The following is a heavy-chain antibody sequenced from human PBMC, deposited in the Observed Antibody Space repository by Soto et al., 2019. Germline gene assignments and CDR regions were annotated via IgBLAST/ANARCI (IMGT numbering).Heavy chain of an antibody. V-gene: IGHV4-34*01. CDR3: ARRPKAIVVANV. CDR1: GGSFSDDY. Sequence: QVQLQQWGAGLLKPSETLSLTCAVYGGSFSDDYWSWIRQSQEKGLEWIGEINHSGDTNYNPSLTSRVTMSVDTSKKQVSLKLTSVTAADTAVYFCARRPKAIVVANVWGQGTLVTVSS. CDR2: INHSGDT. J-gene: IGHJ4*02. D-gene: IGHD2-21*01.